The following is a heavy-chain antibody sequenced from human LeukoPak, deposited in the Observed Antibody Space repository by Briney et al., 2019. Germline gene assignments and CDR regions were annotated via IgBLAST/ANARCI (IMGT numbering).Heavy chain of an antibody. CDR1: GGTFSSSD. D-gene: IGHD6-6*01. CDR2: VSPLFGTA. J-gene: IGHJ6*03. Sequence: RASLSLSCRASGGTFSSSDICWVRHRPAQGLGRKWGVSPLFGTANYAQKLQGRVTITTDEATSTAYMELNSLRTEDTAVYYCARGSRYSSSSVFSVYYYHMDVWGKGTTVTVSS. V-gene: IGHV1-69*05. CDR3: ARGSRYSSSSVFSVYYYHMDV.